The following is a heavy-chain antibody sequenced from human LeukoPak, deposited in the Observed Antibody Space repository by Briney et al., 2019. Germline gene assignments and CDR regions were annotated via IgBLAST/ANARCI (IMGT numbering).Heavy chain of an antibody. J-gene: IGHJ4*02. V-gene: IGHV1-18*01. CDR2: RSIYNGNT. D-gene: IGHD6-6*01. Sequence: VASVKVSCKASGYDFINYGISWVRQAPGQGLEWMGWRSIYNGNTDYKLQGRVTMTTDTSTSTAYMEVRSLRSDDTAVYYCARGGPFPSVSSSREYYSDYWGQGTLVTVSS. CDR3: ARGGPFPSVSSSREYYSDY. CDR1: GYDFINYG.